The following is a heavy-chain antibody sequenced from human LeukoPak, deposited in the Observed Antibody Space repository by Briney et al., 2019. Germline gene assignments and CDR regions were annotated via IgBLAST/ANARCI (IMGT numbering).Heavy chain of an antibody. J-gene: IGHJ5*02. Sequence: SETLSLTCTVSGGSISSSSYYWGWIRQPPGKGLEWIGSIYHSGSTYYNPSLKSRVTISVDTSKNQFSLKLSSVTAADTAVYYCARDGMKYGSGTPPPWFDPWGQGTLVTVSS. CDR1: GGSISSSSYY. CDR3: ARDGMKYGSGTPPPWFDP. CDR2: IYHSGST. D-gene: IGHD3-10*01. V-gene: IGHV4-39*07.